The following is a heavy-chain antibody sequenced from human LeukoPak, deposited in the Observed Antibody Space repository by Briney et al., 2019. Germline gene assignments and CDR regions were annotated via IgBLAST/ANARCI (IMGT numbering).Heavy chain of an antibody. CDR2: INHSGST. J-gene: IGHJ5*02. Sequence: SETLSLTCAVYGGSFSGYYWSWIRQPPGKGLEWIGEINHSGSTNYNPSLKSRVTISVDTSKNQFSLKLSSVTAADTAVYYCARPGVYSSSWYTGRRNNWFDPWGQGTLVTVSS. V-gene: IGHV4-34*01. D-gene: IGHD6-13*01. CDR3: ARPGVYSSSWYTGRRNNWFDP. CDR1: GGSFSGYY.